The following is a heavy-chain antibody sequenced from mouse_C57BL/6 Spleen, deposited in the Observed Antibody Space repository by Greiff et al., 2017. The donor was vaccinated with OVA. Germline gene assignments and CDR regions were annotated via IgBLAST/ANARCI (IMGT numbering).Heavy chain of an antibody. CDR3: AKDQATAY. CDR1: GYTFTSYG. Sequence: QVQLQQSGAELARPGASVKLSCKASGYTFTSYGISWVKQRTGQGLEWIGEIYPRSGNTYYNEKFKGKATLTADKSSSTAYMELRSLTSEDSAVYFCAKDQATAYWGQGTLVTVSA. CDR2: IYPRSGNT. D-gene: IGHD3-2*02. J-gene: IGHJ3*01. V-gene: IGHV1-81*01.